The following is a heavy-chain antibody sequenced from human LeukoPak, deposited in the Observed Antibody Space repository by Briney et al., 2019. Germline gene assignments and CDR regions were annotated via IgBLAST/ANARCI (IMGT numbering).Heavy chain of an antibody. V-gene: IGHV3-74*01. Sequence: GGSLRLSCAASGFTFSSYWMHWVRQAPGKGLVWVSRINSDGSSTPYADSVKGRFTISRDNAKNTLYLQMNSLRVEDTAVYYCAKAHSYYDSSGYYYYYGMDVWGQGTTVTVSS. J-gene: IGHJ6*02. CDR1: GFTFSSYW. CDR3: AKAHSYYDSSGYYYYYGMDV. D-gene: IGHD3-22*01. CDR2: INSDGSST.